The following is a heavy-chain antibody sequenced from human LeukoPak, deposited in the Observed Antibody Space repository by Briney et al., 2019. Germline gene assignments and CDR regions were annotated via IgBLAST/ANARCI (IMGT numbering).Heavy chain of an antibody. V-gene: IGHV3-21*01. J-gene: IGHJ5*02. CDR2: ISSSSSYI. D-gene: IGHD2-15*01. CDR3: ARDSGLDCSGGSCYSGSFDP. CDR1: GFTFSSYS. Sequence: PGGSLRLSCAASGFTFSSYSMNWVRQAPGKGLEWVSSISSSSSYIYYADSVKGRFTISRDNAKNSLYLQMNSLRAEDTAVYYCARDSGLDCSGGSCYSGSFDPWGQGTLVTVSS.